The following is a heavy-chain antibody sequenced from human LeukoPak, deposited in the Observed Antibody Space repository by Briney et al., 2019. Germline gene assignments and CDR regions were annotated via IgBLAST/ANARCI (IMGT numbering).Heavy chain of an antibody. CDR1: GFTFSDYY. V-gene: IGHV3-11*01. CDR2: ISSSGSTI. CDR3: AKGIFGVVLNDWFDP. Sequence: GGSLRLSCAASGFTFSDYYMSWIRQAPGKGLEWVSYISSSGSTIYYADSVKGRFTISRDNSKNTLYLQMNSLRAEDTAVYYCAKGIFGVVLNDWFDPWGQGTLVTVSS. J-gene: IGHJ5*02. D-gene: IGHD3-3*01.